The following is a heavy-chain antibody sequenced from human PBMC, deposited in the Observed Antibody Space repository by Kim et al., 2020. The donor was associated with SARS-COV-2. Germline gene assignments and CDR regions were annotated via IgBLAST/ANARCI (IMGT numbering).Heavy chain of an antibody. CDR1: GGSISSGDYY. D-gene: IGHD2-21*02. CDR2: IYYTGSS. J-gene: IGHJ4*02. V-gene: IGHV4-30-4*01. CDR3: ARGPPIGGGDCYSH. Sequence: SETLSLTCTVSGGSISSGDYYWSWIRQPPGKGLELIGYIYYTGSSHYNPSLNSRVTISIDTSKNQFSLKLSSVTAADTAVYYCARGPPIGGGDCYSHWGQGTLVTVSS.